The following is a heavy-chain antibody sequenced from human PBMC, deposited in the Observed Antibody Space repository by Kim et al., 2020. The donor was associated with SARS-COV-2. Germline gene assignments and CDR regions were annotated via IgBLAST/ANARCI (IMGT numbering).Heavy chain of an antibody. J-gene: IGHJ4*02. CDR2: TGDT. Sequence: TGDTTYAQKYQRRVTMTRETSASTAYMELGSLRSDDTAVYYCARGWELFNWGQGTLVTVSS. V-gene: IGHV1-18*01. D-gene: IGHD1-26*01. CDR3: ARGWELFN.